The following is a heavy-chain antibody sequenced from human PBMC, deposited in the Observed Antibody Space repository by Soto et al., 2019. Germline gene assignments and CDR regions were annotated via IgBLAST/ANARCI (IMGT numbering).Heavy chain of an antibody. CDR2: IIPIFGTA. CDR1: GGTFSSYA. J-gene: IGHJ6*02. CDR3: ASLTIFGVDTYYYGMDV. V-gene: IGHV1-69*06. D-gene: IGHD3-3*01. Sequence: GASVKVSCKASGGTFSSYAISWVRQAPGQGLEWMGGIIPIFGTANYAQKFQGRVTITADKSTSTAYMELSSLRSEDTAVYYCASLTIFGVDTYYYGMDVWGQGTTVT.